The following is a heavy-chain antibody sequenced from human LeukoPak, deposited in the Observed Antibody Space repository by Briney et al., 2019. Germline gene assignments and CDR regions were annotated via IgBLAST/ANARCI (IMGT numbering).Heavy chain of an antibody. Sequence: PGGSLRLSCAASGFTFSSYAMSWVRQAPGKGLEWVSAISGSDGSTYYADSVKGRFTISRDNPKHTLYLQMNSLRAEDTAVYYCAKDWDSSGWGAFDIWGQGTMVTVSS. J-gene: IGHJ3*02. V-gene: IGHV3-23*01. CDR2: ISGSDGST. CDR3: AKDWDSSGWGAFDI. CDR1: GFTFSSYA. D-gene: IGHD6-19*01.